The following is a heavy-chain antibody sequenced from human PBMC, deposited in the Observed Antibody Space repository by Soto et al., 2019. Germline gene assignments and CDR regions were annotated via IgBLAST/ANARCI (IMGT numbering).Heavy chain of an antibody. CDR3: AKVVGYSSSWSLVSVDYYGMDV. V-gene: IGHV1-46*01. Sequence: PRKGLEWMGIINPSGGSTSYAQKFQGRVTMTRDTSTSTVYMELSSLRAEDTAVYYCAKVVGYSSSWSLVSVDYYGMDVWGQGTTVTVSS. D-gene: IGHD6-13*01. CDR2: INPSGGST. J-gene: IGHJ6*02.